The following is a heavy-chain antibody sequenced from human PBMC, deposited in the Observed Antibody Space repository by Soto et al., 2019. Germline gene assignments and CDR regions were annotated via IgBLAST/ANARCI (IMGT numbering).Heavy chain of an antibody. CDR2: INHSGST. Sequence: SETLSLTCAVYGGSFSGYYWSWIRQPPGKGLEWIGEINHSGSTNYNPSLKSRVTISVDTSKNQFSLKLSSVTAADTAVYYCARTWPKRQLVGFAFDIWGQGTMVTVSS. CDR3: ARTWPKRQLVGFAFDI. J-gene: IGHJ3*02. V-gene: IGHV4-34*01. CDR1: GGSFSGYY. D-gene: IGHD6-6*01.